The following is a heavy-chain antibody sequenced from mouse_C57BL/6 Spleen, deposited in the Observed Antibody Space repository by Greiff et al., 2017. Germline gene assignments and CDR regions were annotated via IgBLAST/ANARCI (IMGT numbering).Heavy chain of an antibody. Sequence: EVQLQQSGPVLVKPGASVKMSCKASGYTFTDYYMNWVKQSHGKSLEWIGVINPYNGGTSYNQKFKGKATLTVDKSSSTAYMELNSLTSEDSAVYYCAREGYYYGSSHWYFDVWGTGTTVTVSS. D-gene: IGHD1-1*01. J-gene: IGHJ1*03. CDR2: INPYNGGT. CDR3: AREGYYYGSSHWYFDV. CDR1: GYTFTDYY. V-gene: IGHV1-19*01.